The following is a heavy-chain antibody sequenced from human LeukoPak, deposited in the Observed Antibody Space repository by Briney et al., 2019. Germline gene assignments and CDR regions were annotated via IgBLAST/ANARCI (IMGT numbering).Heavy chain of an antibody. CDR3: ARSPSTWYFYYNGLDV. Sequence: GGSLRLSCVGSGFTFSGSAMSWVCQAPGKGLEWVSAISGSADTTYYADSVKGRFTISRDNSESTLWLQMNGLRVEDTAVYYCARSPSTWYFYYNGLDVWGHGTTVTVS. D-gene: IGHD6-13*01. V-gene: IGHV3-23*01. CDR1: GFTFSGSA. CDR2: ISGSADTT. J-gene: IGHJ6*02.